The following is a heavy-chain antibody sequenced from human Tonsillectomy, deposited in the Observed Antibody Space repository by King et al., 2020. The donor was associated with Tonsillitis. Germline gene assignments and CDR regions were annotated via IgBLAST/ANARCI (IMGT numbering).Heavy chain of an antibody. V-gene: IGHV3-15*07. J-gene: IGHJ6*03. CDR2: IKSKTDGGTT. CDR3: TTHGNDNEVVEAATNYTDV. CDR1: GFTFNNAW. Sequence: VQLVESGGGLVKPGGSLTLSCAASGFTFNNAWMNWVRQAPGKGLEWVGRIKSKTDGGTTDYAAPVEGRFTISRDDSKNTLYLQMNSLKTEDTAVYYCTTHGNDNEVVEAATNYTDVWGKGTTVTVSS. D-gene: IGHD2-15*01.